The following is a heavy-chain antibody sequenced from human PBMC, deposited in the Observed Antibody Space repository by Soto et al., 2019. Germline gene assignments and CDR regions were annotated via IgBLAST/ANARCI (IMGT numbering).Heavy chain of an antibody. CDR2: IYYSGST. D-gene: IGHD6-19*01. V-gene: IGHV4-59*01. J-gene: IGHJ3*02. Sequence: QVQLQESGPGLVKPSETLSLTCTVPGGSISSYYWSWIRQPPGKGLEWIGYIYYSGSTNYNPSHKRRLTISVDTSKNQFSLKLSSVTAADTAVYYCARQQWLVLNAFDIWGQGTMVTVSS. CDR1: GGSISSYY. CDR3: ARQQWLVLNAFDI.